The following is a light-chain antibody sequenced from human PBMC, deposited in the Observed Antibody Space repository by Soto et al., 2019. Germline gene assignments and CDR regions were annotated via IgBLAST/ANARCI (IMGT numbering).Light chain of an antibody. V-gene: IGLV1-44*01. CDR3: ATWDDSLNAAV. CDR2: SND. CDR1: NSNIGGNT. Sequence: QSVLTQPPSASGTPGQRVTISCSGSNSNIGGNTVNWYQQLPGAAPKLLIYSNDQRPSGVPDRFSGSKFGTTASLAISGLQSEDEADYHCATWDDSLNAAVFGPGTQLTVL. J-gene: IGLJ7*01.